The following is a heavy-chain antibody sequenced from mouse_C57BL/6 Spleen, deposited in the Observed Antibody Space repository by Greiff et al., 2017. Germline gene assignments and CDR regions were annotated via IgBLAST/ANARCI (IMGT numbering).Heavy chain of an antibody. J-gene: IGHJ2*01. V-gene: IGHV1-53*01. Sequence: VQLQQPGTELVKPGASVKLSCKASGYTFTSYWMHWVKQRPGQGLEWIGNINPSNGGTNYNEKFKSKAKLTVDKSSSTAYMQLSSLTSEGSAVDYCARSGRNYVRGYFDCWGQGTTLAFSS. CDR2: INPSNGGT. CDR1: GYTFTSYW. CDR3: ARSGRNYVRGYFDC. D-gene: IGHD1-1*01.